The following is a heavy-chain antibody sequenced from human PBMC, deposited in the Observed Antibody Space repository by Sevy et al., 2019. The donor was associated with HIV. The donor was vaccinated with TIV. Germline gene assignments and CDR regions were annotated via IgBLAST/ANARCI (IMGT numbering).Heavy chain of an antibody. CDR3: ARAYYYDSSAYYFDH. Sequence: ASVKVSCKASGYTFTAYYVHWVRQAPGQGLEWMGRINPNRGGTNDAQKFQGRVTMTRDTSISKAYMELSGLRNDDTAVYHCARAYYYDSSAYYFDHWGQGTLVTVSS. D-gene: IGHD3-22*01. J-gene: IGHJ4*02. CDR2: INPNRGGT. V-gene: IGHV1-2*06. CDR1: GYTFTAYY.